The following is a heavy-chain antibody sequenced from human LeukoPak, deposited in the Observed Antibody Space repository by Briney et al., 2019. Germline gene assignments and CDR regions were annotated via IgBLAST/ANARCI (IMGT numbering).Heavy chain of an antibody. J-gene: IGHJ6*03. Sequence: SGGSLRLSCAASGFTFSRYWMTWVRQAPGKGLEWVGRIKSKTDGGTTDYAAPVKGRFTISRDDSKNTLYLQMNSLKTEDTAVYYCTTDSSSGTLIQSYYYYYYMDVWGKGTTVTVSS. CDR2: IKSKTDGGTT. V-gene: IGHV3-15*01. D-gene: IGHD3-10*01. CDR3: TTDSSSGTLIQSYYYYYYMDV. CDR1: GFTFSRYW.